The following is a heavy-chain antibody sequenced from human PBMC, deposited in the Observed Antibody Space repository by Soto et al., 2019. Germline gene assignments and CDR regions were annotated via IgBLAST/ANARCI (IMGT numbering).Heavy chain of an antibody. J-gene: IGHJ4*02. CDR2: IYYSGST. V-gene: IGHV4-39*01. D-gene: IGHD1-1*01. CDR1: GGSISSTSYY. CDR3: ARRLSNWDFDY. Sequence: SETLSLTCAVSGGSISSTSYYWGWIRQPPGKGLEWIGNIYYSGSTYYNPSLKSRVTISVDTSENQFSLKLSSVTAADTAVYYCARRLSNWDFDYWGQGTLVTVSS.